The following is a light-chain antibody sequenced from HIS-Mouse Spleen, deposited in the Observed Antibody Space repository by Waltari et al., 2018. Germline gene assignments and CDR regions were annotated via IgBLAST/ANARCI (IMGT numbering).Light chain of an antibody. Sequence: QSALTQPASVSGSPGQSITLHCTGTSSDVGSYNLFSWYQQHPGKAPKLMIYEGSKRPSGVSNRFSGSKSGNTASLTISGLQAEDEADYYCCSYAGSSTWVFGGGTKLTVL. J-gene: IGLJ3*02. V-gene: IGLV2-23*01. CDR1: SSDVGSYNL. CDR3: CSYAGSSTWV. CDR2: EGS.